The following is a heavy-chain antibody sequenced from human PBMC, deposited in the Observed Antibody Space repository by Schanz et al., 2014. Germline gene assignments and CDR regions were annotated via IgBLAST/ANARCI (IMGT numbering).Heavy chain of an antibody. CDR3: ARDAVALVPEYFMDV. Sequence: QVQLVESGGGVVRPGRSLRLSCATSGFTFSRFGMHWVRQAPGKGLEWVALISYDGSSKNHADSVQGRFTISRDNSKNALYLQMDSLRAEDTAVYYCARDAVALVPEYFMDVWGKGTPVTVSS. J-gene: IGHJ6*03. CDR1: GFTFSRFG. CDR2: ISYDGSSK. D-gene: IGHD2-15*01. V-gene: IGHV3-33*01.